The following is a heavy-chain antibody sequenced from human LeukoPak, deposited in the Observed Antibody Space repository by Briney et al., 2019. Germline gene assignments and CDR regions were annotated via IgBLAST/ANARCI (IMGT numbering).Heavy chain of an antibody. Sequence: GGSLRLSCAASGFTFSDYYMSWIRQAPGKGLEWVSYISSSGSTIYYADSVKGRFTISRDNAKNSLYLQMNSLRAEDTAVYYCARDPKVIPAATFEYWGQGTLVTVSS. CDR2: ISSSGSTI. CDR1: GFTFSDYY. D-gene: IGHD2-2*01. V-gene: IGHV3-11*01. CDR3: ARDPKVIPAATFEY. J-gene: IGHJ4*02.